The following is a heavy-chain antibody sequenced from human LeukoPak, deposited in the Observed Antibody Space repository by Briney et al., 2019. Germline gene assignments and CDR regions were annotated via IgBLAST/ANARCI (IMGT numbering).Heavy chain of an antibody. D-gene: IGHD3-9*01. V-gene: IGHV4-39*07. CDR1: GDSISSSSSY. J-gene: IGHJ6*03. CDR2: IYYSGST. Sequence: SETLSLTCSVPGDSISSSSSYWGWIRQPPGKGLEWIGSIYYSGSTYYNTSLKSRVTISVDTSKNQFSLKLSSVTAADTAVYYCAETIWYDYYYMDVWGKGTTVTISS. CDR3: AETIWYDYYYMDV.